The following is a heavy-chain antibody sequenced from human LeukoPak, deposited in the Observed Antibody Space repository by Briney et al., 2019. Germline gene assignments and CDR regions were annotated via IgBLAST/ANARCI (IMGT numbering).Heavy chain of an antibody. CDR1: GFTFSSYW. CDR2: IKQDGSEK. Sequence: GGSLRLSCAASGFTFSSYWMSWVRQAPRKGLEGVAKIKQDGSEKYYVDSVKGRFTISRDNAKNSLYLQLNSLRAEDTAVYYCASGDDVDMWGQETMVTVSS. V-gene: IGHV3-7*01. J-gene: IGHJ3*02. CDR3: ASGDDVDM.